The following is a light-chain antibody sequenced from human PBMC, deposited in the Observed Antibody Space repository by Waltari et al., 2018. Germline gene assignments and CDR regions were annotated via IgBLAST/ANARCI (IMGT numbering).Light chain of an antibody. V-gene: IGLV2-23*02. CDR3: CSYAGSSTPFV. CDR1: SSDVGSYNL. Sequence: QSALTQPASVSGSPGQSTTISCTGTSSDVGSYNLVSWYQQHPGKAPKLMIYEVSKRPPGVSNRFSGSKSGNTASLTISGLQAEDEADYYCCSYAGSSTPFVFGTGTKVTVL. CDR2: EVS. J-gene: IGLJ1*01.